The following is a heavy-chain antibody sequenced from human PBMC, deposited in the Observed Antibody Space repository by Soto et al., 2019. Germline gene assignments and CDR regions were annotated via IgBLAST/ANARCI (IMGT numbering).Heavy chain of an antibody. CDR3: AKGDDYVWGSYRSLYYFDY. CDR1: GFTFSSYA. Sequence: GGSLRLSCAASGFTFSSYAMSWVRQAPGKGLEWVSAISGSGGSTYYADSAKGRFTISRDNSKNTLYLQMNSLRAEDTAVYYGAKGDDYVWGSYRSLYYFDYWGQGTLVTVSS. CDR2: ISGSGGST. D-gene: IGHD3-16*02. J-gene: IGHJ4*02. V-gene: IGHV3-23*01.